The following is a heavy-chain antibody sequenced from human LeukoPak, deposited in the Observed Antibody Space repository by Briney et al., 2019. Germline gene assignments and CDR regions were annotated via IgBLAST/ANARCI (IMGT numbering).Heavy chain of an antibody. J-gene: IGHJ6*02. V-gene: IGHV1-69*13. CDR1: EGTFSSYA. D-gene: IGHD6-13*01. CDR3: ARDQEQQLVPDYYYYGMDV. CDR2: IIPIFGTA. Sequence: SVKVSCKASEGTFSSYAISWVRQAPGQGLEWMGGIIPIFGTANYAQKFQGRVTITADESTSTAYMELSSLRSEDTAVYYCARDQEQQLVPDYYYYGMDVWGQGTTVTVSS.